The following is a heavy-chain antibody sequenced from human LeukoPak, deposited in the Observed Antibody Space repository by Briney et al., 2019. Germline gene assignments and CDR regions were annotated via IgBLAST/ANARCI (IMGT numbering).Heavy chain of an antibody. CDR1: GFTFSSYA. CDR2: ISGSGGST. D-gene: IGHD3-16*01. CDR3: AKVPGGPHAEYFQH. J-gene: IGHJ1*01. V-gene: IGHV3-23*01. Sequence: PGGSLRLSCAASGFTFSSYAMSWVRQAPGKGLEWVSAISGSGGSTYYADSVKGRFTISRDNSKNTLYLQMNSLRAEDKAVYYCAKVPGGPHAEYFQHWGQGTLVTVSS.